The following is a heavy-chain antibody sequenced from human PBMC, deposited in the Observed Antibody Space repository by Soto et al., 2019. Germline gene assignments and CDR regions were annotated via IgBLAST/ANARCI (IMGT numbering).Heavy chain of an antibody. CDR3: ARGGGSKTLHPSYNGFDT. CDR1: GYTFTYYH. V-gene: IGHV1-2*02. D-gene: IGHD6-13*01. Sequence: QVQLVQSGAEVKKPGASVKVSCKASGYTFTYYHIHWVRQAPGQGLEFMGWINANNGGAGSAQQFQGRVTVTRDTSITTVYMELSNQSSDDTAVYYCARGGGSKTLHPSYNGFDTGGQGTLEPVSS. J-gene: IGHJ5*02. CDR2: INANNGGA.